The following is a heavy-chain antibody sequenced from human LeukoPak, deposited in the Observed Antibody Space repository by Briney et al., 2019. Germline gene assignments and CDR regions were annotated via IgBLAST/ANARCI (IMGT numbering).Heavy chain of an antibody. J-gene: IGHJ4*02. CDR3: AKDTTYYYDSSGYYLPTDQGYYFDY. CDR1: GFTFSSYG. CDR2: ISYDGSIK. D-gene: IGHD3-22*01. Sequence: GGSLRLSCAASGFTFSSYGMHWVRQAPGKGLEWVAVISYDGSIKYYADSVKGRFTISRDNSKNTLYLQMNSLRAEDTAVYYCAKDTTYYYDSSGYYLPTDQGYYFDYWGQGTLVTVSS. V-gene: IGHV3-30*18.